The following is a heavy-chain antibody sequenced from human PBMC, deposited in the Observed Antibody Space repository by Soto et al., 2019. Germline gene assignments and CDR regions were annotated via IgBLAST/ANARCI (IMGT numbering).Heavy chain of an antibody. Sequence: QVQLVQSGAEEKKPGASVKVSCKASGYTFTSYAMHWVRQAPGQRLEWMGWINAGNGNTKYSQKLQGRVTITRDTSASTDYMELSILRSEDTAVYYCARGAGCYDSSAILGYWGQGTLVTVSS. CDR3: ARGAGCYDSSAILGY. CDR2: INAGNGNT. CDR1: GYTFTSYA. D-gene: IGHD3-22*01. J-gene: IGHJ4*02. V-gene: IGHV1-3*05.